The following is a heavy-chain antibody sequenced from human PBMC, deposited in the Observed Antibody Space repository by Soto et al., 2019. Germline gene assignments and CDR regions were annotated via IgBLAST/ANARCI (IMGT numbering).Heavy chain of an antibody. CDR2: VYHTGST. J-gene: IGHJ2*01. Sequence: QVQLQESGPGLVKTSETLSLTCTVSGGSINSYYWSWIRQPPGRGLEWIGYVYHTGSTAYNPSLQSRVTTSLDTSKNQFSLKLTSVTATDTAVYYCARSGDTVTTRNLGYFDLWGRGTLVTVSS. CDR1: GGSINSYY. CDR3: ARSGDTVTTRNLGYFDL. V-gene: IGHV4-59*01. D-gene: IGHD5-12*01.